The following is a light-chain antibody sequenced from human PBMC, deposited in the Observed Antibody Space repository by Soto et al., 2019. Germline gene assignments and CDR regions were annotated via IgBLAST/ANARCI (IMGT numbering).Light chain of an antibody. V-gene: IGLV2-14*01. CDR1: RSDVGAYGY. CDR3: SSYTTGNTVV. Sequence: QSALTQPASVSGSPGQSIAISCTGTRSDVGAYGYVSWYQQHPGKAPKLMLFEVSMRPSEVSNRFSGSKSGNTASLTISGLQADDEADYYCSSYTTGNTVVFGGGTKVTVL. J-gene: IGLJ3*02. CDR2: EVS.